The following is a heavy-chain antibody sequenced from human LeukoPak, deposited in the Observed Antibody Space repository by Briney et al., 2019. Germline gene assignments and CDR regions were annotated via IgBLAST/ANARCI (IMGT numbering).Heavy chain of an antibody. D-gene: IGHD3-9*01. V-gene: IGHV3-23*01. CDR2: ISGSGGST. CDR1: GFTFSSYA. Sequence: PGGSLRLSCAASGFTFSSYAMSWVRQAPGKGLGWVSGISGSGGSTYYADSVKGGFTISRDNSKNTLYLQMNRLRVEDTAVYYCAKGGNYGILTGYCDYWGQGTLVAVSS. J-gene: IGHJ4*02. CDR3: AKGGNYGILTGYCDY.